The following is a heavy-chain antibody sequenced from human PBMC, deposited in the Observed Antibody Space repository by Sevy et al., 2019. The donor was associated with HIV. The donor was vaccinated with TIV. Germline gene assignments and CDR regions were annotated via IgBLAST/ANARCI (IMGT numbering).Heavy chain of an antibody. Sequence: SETLSLTCTVSGGSISSGDYYWSWIRQPPGKGLEWIGYIYYSGSTYYNPSLKSRVTISVDTSKNQFSLKLSPVTAADTAVYYCARGTISPLADYWGQGTLVTVSS. D-gene: IGHD3-3*01. V-gene: IGHV4-30-4*01. J-gene: IGHJ4*02. CDR2: IYYSGST. CDR1: GGSISSGDYY. CDR3: ARGTISPLADY.